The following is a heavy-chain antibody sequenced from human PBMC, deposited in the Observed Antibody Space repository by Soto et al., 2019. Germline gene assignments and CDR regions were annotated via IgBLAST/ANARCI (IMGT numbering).Heavy chain of an antibody. Sequence: GGSLRLSCAASGFTFSSYAMHWVRQAPGKGLEWVAVISYDGSNKYYADSVKGRFTISRDNSKNTLYLQMNSLRAEDTAVYYCARDSPLYGSGSYYTYVFDYWGQGTLVTVSS. D-gene: IGHD3-10*01. V-gene: IGHV3-30-3*01. J-gene: IGHJ4*02. CDR1: GFTFSSYA. CDR3: ARDSPLYGSGSYYTYVFDY. CDR2: ISYDGSNK.